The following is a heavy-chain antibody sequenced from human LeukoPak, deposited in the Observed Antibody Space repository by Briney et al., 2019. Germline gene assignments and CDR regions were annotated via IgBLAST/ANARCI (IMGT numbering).Heavy chain of an antibody. Sequence: GGSLRLSCAASGFTFSSYSMNWVRQAPGKGLEWVSSISSSSYIYYADSVKGRFTISRDNAKNSLYLQMNSLRAEDTAVYYCARDKGYYDYVWGSYRRGYDAFDIWGQGTMVTVSS. D-gene: IGHD3-16*02. J-gene: IGHJ3*02. V-gene: IGHV3-21*01. CDR3: ARDKGYYDYVWGSYRRGYDAFDI. CDR1: GFTFSSYS. CDR2: ISSSSYI.